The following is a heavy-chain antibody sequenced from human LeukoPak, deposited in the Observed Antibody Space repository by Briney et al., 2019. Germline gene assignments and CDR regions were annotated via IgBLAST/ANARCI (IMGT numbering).Heavy chain of an antibody. CDR1: GGSFSGYY. J-gene: IGHJ4*02. CDR3: ARGRGTGSYFYD. V-gene: IGHV4-34*01. Sequence: SETLSLTCAVYGGSFSGYYWGWIRQPPGKGLEWIGEINRGGSTNYNPYLKSRATISIDTSRNYFSLELTSVTAADTAVYYCARGRGTGSYFYDWGQGTLVTVSS. D-gene: IGHD3/OR15-3a*01. CDR2: INRGGST.